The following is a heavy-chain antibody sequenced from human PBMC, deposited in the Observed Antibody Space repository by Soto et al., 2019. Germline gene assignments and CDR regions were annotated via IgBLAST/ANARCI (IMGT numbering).Heavy chain of an antibody. V-gene: IGHV4-31*03. CDR1: GGSISSGGYY. D-gene: IGHD3-10*01. Sequence: SETLSLTCTVSGGSISSGGYYWSWIRQHPGKGLEWIGYIYYSGSTYYNPSLKSRVTISVDTSKNQFSLKLSSVTAADTAVYYCARGSGSYYKSPNWFDPWGQGTLVTVS. CDR2: IYYSGST. CDR3: ARGSGSYYKSPNWFDP. J-gene: IGHJ5*02.